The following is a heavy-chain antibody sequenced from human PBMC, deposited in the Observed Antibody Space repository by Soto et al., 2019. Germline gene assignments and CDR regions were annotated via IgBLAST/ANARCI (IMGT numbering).Heavy chain of an antibody. V-gene: IGHV4-30-4*01. CDR3: ARGRYCLTGRCFPNWFDS. CDR2: IYKSAST. CDR1: GDSISNLDYF. D-gene: IGHD7-27*01. Sequence: SETLSLTCSVSGDSISNLDYFWAWIRQPPGQALEYIGYIYKSASTYYNPSFESRVAISVDTSKSQFSLNVTSVTAADTAVYFCARGRYCLTGRCFPNWFDSWGQGTLVTVSS. J-gene: IGHJ5*01.